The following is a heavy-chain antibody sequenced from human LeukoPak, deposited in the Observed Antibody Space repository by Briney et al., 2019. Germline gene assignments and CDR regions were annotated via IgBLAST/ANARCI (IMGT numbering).Heavy chain of an antibody. CDR2: INQDGSEK. CDR1: RFTFSNFW. D-gene: IGHD3-22*01. J-gene: IGHJ4*02. CDR3: ARGHYYDFD. V-gene: IGHV3-7*01. Sequence: GGSLRLSCAASRFTFSNFWMYWVCQAPGKGLEWVANINQDGSEKYYVDSVKGRFTISRDNAKNSLYLQMNNLRGEDTAVYYCARGHYYDFDWGQGTLVTVSP.